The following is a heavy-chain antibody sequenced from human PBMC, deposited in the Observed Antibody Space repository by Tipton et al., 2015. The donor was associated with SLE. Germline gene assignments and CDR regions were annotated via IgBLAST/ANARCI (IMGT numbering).Heavy chain of an antibody. Sequence: QVQLVQSGAEVRKPGASLKVSCKASGYIFTNYYIHWVRQAPGQGLEWMGIINPSGGSTSYAKKFQGRVSMTRDTSTSIVYMEMSSLTSDDTAVYYCARDRPYSNSEKSVDFWGQGTRVTVSS. J-gene: IGHJ4*02. V-gene: IGHV1-46*01. CDR2: INPSGGST. D-gene: IGHD6-13*01. CDR1: GYIFTNYY. CDR3: ARDRPYSNSEKSVDF.